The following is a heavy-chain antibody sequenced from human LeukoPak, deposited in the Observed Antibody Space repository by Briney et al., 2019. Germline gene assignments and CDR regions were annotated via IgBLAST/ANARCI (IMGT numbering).Heavy chain of an antibody. CDR2: IYTSGST. CDR3: ARDLSSPYYDFWSGYLYRFDP. J-gene: IGHJ5*02. D-gene: IGHD3-3*01. V-gene: IGHV4-4*07. CDR1: GGSISSYY. Sequence: PETLSLTCTVSGGSISSYYWSWIRQPAGKGLEWIGRIYTSGSTNYNPSLKSRVTMSVDTSKNQFSLKLSSVTAADTAVYYCARDLSSPYYDFWSGYLYRFDPWGQGTLVTVSS.